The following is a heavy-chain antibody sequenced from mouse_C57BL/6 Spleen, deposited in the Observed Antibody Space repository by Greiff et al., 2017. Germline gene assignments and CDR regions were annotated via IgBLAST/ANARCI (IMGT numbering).Heavy chain of an antibody. J-gene: IGHJ2*01. Sequence: QVQLQQPGAELVRPGSSVKLSCKASGYTFTSYWMDWVKQRPGQGLEWIGNIYPSDSDTHYNQKFKDKATLTVDKSSSTAYMQLSSLTSEDSAVYDCARGRTWDSNSYYFDYWGQGTTLTVSS. CDR1: GYTFTSYW. D-gene: IGHD2-5*01. V-gene: IGHV1-61*01. CDR2: IYPSDSDT. CDR3: ARGRTWDSNSYYFDY.